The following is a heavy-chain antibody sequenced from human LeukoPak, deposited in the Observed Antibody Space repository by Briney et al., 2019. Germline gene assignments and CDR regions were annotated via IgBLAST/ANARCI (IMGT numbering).Heavy chain of an antibody. V-gene: IGHV3-21*01. CDR2: ISSSSSYI. Sequence: GSLRLSCAASGFTFSSYGMHWVRQAPGKGLEWVSSISSSSSYIYYADSVKGRFTISRDNAKKSLYLQMSSLRAEDTAVYYCARDHELYCSGGSCSRMDVWGKGTTVTISS. CDR1: GFTFSSYG. J-gene: IGHJ6*03. D-gene: IGHD2-15*01. CDR3: ARDHELYCSGGSCSRMDV.